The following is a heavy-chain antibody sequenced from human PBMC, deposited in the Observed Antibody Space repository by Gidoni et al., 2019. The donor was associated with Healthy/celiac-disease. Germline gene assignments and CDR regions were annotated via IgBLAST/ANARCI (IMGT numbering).Heavy chain of an antibody. V-gene: IGHV3-15*01. CDR2: IKSKTDGGTT. J-gene: IGHJ4*02. CDR1: GFTFSNAW. D-gene: IGHD6-6*01. CDR3: TTDWIVSIAALLI. Sequence: EVQLVESGGGLVKPGGSLRLSCAASGFTFSNAWMSGVRQAPGKGLEWFGRIKSKTDGGTTDYAAPVKGRFTISRDDSKNTLYLQMNSLKTEDTAVYYCTTDWIVSIAALLIWGQGTLVTVSS.